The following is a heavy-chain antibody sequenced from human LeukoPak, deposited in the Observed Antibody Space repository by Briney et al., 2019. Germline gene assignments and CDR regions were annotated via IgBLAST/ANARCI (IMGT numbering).Heavy chain of an antibody. CDR2: MNPNSGNT. CDR1: GYTFTSYD. J-gene: IGHJ4*02. Sequence: GASVKVSCKASGYTFTSYDINWVRQATGQGLEWMGWMNPNSGNTGYAQKFQGRVTITRNTSISTAYMELSSLRSEDTAVYYCAGGYYDSSGYYHDYWGQGTLVTVSS. CDR3: AGGYYDSSGYYHDY. V-gene: IGHV1-8*03. D-gene: IGHD3-22*01.